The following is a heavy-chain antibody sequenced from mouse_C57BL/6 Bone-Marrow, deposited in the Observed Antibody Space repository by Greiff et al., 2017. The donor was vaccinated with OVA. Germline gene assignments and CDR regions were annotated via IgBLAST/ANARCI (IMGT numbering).Heavy chain of an antibody. CDR3: ARREGLGGFAY. CDR1: GFTFSSYT. J-gene: IGHJ3*01. D-gene: IGHD2-10*02. Sequence: EVQVVESGGGLVKPGGSLKLSCAASGFTFSSYTMSWVRQTPEKRLEWVATISGGGGNTYYPDSVKGRFTIARDNAKNTLYLQMSSLRSEDTALYYCARREGLGGFAYWGQGTLVTVSA. CDR2: ISGGGGNT. V-gene: IGHV5-9*01.